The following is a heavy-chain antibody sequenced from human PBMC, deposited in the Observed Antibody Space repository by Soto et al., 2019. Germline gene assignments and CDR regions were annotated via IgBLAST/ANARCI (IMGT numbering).Heavy chain of an antibody. D-gene: IGHD6-13*01. CDR3: ARIGSWALNFDY. CDR1: GFTFSSYH. V-gene: IGHV3-33*01. J-gene: IGHJ4*02. Sequence: VQLEESGGGVVQPGRSLRLSCAASGFTFSSYHMHWVRQAPGKGLEWVAVIWNDESNKFYADSVKGRFTISRDNSKNMLWLQMNSLRVEDTAAYYCARIGSWALNFDYWGQGSLVIVSS. CDR2: IWNDESNK.